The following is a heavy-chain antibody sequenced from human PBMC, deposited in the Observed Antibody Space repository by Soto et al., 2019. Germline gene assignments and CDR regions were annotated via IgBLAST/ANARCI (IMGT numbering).Heavy chain of an antibody. Sequence: QLQLQESGPGLVKPSETLSLTCPVSGGSISSSSYYWGWIRQPPGKGLEWIGIIYYSGSTYYNPSLRSRFTLSVDTSKNQFSLKLSSVTAADTAVYYCATHGMDYYDSSGYYYSPYYFDCWGQGTLVTVSS. J-gene: IGHJ4*02. CDR2: IYYSGST. D-gene: IGHD3-22*01. CDR1: GGSISSSSYY. V-gene: IGHV4-39*01. CDR3: ATHGMDYYDSSGYYYSPYYFDC.